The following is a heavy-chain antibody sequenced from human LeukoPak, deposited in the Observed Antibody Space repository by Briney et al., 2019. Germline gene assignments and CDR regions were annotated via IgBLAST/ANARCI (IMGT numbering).Heavy chain of an antibody. D-gene: IGHD6-19*01. V-gene: IGHV4-34*01. CDR2: INHSGST. CDR1: GGSFSGYY. J-gene: IGHJ4*02. Sequence: SETLSLTCAVYGGSFSGYYWSWIRQPPGKGLEWIGEINHSGSTNYNPSLKGRVTISVDTSKNQFSLKLSSVTAADTAVYYCARGKQWLTRFDYWGQGTLVTVSS. CDR3: ARGKQWLTRFDY.